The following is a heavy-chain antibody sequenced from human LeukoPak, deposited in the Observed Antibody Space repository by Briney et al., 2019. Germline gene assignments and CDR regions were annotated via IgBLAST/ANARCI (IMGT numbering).Heavy chain of an antibody. CDR2: ISYSGVVK. Sequence: GTSLRLSCTAAGYTFSVYGMDWVRQAPGNGREWLSVISYSGVVKFYAGSVKGRFTLSRDNCKNTLYLQMNNLADEHTALYYCSKVSAVPTSAMAASSHQYGRQGTRVTLSS. V-gene: IGHV3-30*18. CDR1: GYTFSVYG. J-gene: IGHJ4*02. CDR3: SKVSAVPTSAMAASSHQY. D-gene: IGHD6-13*01.